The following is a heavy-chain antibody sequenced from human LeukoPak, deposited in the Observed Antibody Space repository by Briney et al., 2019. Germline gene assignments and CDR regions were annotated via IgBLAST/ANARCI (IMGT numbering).Heavy chain of an antibody. Sequence: SETLSLTCTVSGGSISSYYWSWIRQPPGKGLEWIGYIYYSGSTNYNPSLKSRVTISVDTSKNQFSLKLSSVTAADTAVYYCATDRYRGTGARGPFDYWGQGTLVTVSS. V-gene: IGHV4-59*01. J-gene: IGHJ4*02. CDR3: ATDRYRGTGARGPFDY. CDR2: IYYSGST. CDR1: GGSISSYY. D-gene: IGHD1-26*01.